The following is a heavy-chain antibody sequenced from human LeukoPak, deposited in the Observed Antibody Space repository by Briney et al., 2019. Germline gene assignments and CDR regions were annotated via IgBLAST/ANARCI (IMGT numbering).Heavy chain of an antibody. V-gene: IGHV4-39*01. CDR3: VRLEYSSGWYSPYYFDY. Sequence: SETLSLTCAVYGGSFSSYYWGWIRQPPGKGLEWIGSIYYSGSTYYNPSLKSRVTISVDTSKNQFSLKLSSVTAADTAVYYCVRLEYSSGWYSPYYFDYWGQGTLVTVSS. J-gene: IGHJ4*02. D-gene: IGHD6-19*01. CDR1: GGSFSSYY. CDR2: IYYSGST.